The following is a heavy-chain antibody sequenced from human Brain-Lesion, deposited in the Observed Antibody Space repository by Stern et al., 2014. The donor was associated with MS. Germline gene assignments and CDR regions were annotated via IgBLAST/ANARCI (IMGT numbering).Heavy chain of an antibody. CDR2: ISVGTDYI. D-gene: IGHD2-2*01. CDR3: ARVDCSGTNCFYYYYGMDV. J-gene: IGHJ6*02. CDR1: GFTLNSYS. V-gene: IGHV3-21*01. Sequence: EVQLLESGGGLVKPGGSLRLSCEASGFTLNSYSMNWVRQAPGKGLEWVSSISVGTDYICYADSVKGRFTISRDNAKNSLFLQMNALRAEDTGVYYCARVDCSGTNCFYYYYGMDVWGQGTTVTVSS.